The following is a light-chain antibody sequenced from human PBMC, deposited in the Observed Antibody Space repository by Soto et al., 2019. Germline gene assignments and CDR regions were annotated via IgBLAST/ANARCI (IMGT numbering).Light chain of an antibody. CDR3: LQYSSHSWT. CDR2: DAS. Sequence: DIQMTHSPSMLSASVGDRVTIACRASQSIRRWLAWYQQKPGKAPELLIFDASSLKSGVPSRFSGSGSGTEFTLTISTLQPDDVATYYCLQYSSHSWTFGQGTKVDIK. V-gene: IGKV1-5*01. J-gene: IGKJ1*01. CDR1: QSIRRW.